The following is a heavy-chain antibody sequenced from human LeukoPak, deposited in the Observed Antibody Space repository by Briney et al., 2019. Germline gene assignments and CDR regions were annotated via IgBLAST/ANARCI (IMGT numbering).Heavy chain of an antibody. CDR1: GGSISSYY. J-gene: IGHJ6*03. D-gene: IGHD6-19*01. Sequence: PSETLSLTCTVSGGSISSYYWSWIRQPPGKGLEWIGYIYYSGSTNYNPSLKSRVTISVDTSKNQFSLKLSSVTAADTAVYYCARDLAHSSGWYRVDYYYYYMDVWGKGTTVTISS. V-gene: IGHV4-59*01. CDR2: IYYSGST. CDR3: ARDLAHSSGWYRVDYYYYYMDV.